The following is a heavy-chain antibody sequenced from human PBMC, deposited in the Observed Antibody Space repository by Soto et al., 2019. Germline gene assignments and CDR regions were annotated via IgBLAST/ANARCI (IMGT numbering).Heavy chain of an antibody. CDR1: GGSFSGYY. CDR3: ASVGVRYYFDY. Sequence: QVQLQQWGAGLLKPSETLSLTCAVYGGSFSGYYWSWIRQPPGKGLEWIGEINHSGSTNFNPSLKSRVTISVDTSKNQFSLKLSSVTAADTAVYYCASVGVRYYFDYWGQGTLVTVSS. J-gene: IGHJ4*02. D-gene: IGHD1-26*01. CDR2: INHSGST. V-gene: IGHV4-34*01.